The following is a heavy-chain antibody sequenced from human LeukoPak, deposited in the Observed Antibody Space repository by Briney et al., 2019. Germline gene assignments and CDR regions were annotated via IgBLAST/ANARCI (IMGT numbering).Heavy chain of an antibody. CDR2: INPSGGST. Sequence: ASVKLSCKASGYNFTSHYMHWVRQAPGQGLEWMGIINPSGGSTSYAQKFQGRVTMTRDTSTSTVYMELSSLRSEDTALYYCARGGCTNGICYVDYWGQGTLVTVSS. CDR3: ARGGCTNGICYVDY. D-gene: IGHD2-8*01. V-gene: IGHV1-46*01. J-gene: IGHJ4*02. CDR1: GYNFTSHY.